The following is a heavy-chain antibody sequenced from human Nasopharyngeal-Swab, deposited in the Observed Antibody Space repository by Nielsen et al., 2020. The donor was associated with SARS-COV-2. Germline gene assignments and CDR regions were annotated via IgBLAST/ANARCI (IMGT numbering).Heavy chain of an antibody. V-gene: IGHV3-48*04. J-gene: IGHJ4*02. D-gene: IGHD2-15*01. Sequence: VRQAPGKGLEWVSYISSSSSTIYYADSVKGRFTISRDNAKNPLYLQMNSLRAEDTAVYYCARAVDIVVVVAASDYWGQGTLVTVSS. CDR2: ISSSSSTI. CDR3: ARAVDIVVVVAASDY.